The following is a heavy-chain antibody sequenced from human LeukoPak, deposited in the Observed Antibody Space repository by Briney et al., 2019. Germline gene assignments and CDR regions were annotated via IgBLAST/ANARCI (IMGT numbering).Heavy chain of an antibody. D-gene: IGHD3-22*01. J-gene: IGHJ3*02. CDR1: GFTFSNAW. V-gene: IGHV3-15*01. CDR3: TTGLNYYDGRDAFDI. Sequence: GGSLRLSCAASGFTFSNAWMSWVRQAPGKGLEWVGRIKSKTDGGTTDYAAPVKGRFTISRDDSKNTLYLQMNSLKTEDTAVYYCTTGLNYYDGRDAFDIWGQGTMVTVSS. CDR2: IKSKTDGGTT.